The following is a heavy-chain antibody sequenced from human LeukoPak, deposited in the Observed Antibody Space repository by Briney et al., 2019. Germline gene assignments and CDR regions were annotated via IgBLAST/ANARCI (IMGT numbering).Heavy chain of an antibody. CDR2: ISSSSSYI. D-gene: IGHD6-13*01. Sequence: KPGGSLRLSCAASGFTSSSYSMNWVRQAPGKGLEWVSSISSSSSYIYYADSVKGRFTISRDNAKNSLYLQMNSLRAEDTAVYYCARGAAAGNSNWGQGTLVTVSS. CDR3: ARGAAAGNSN. CDR1: GFTSSSYS. V-gene: IGHV3-21*01. J-gene: IGHJ4*02.